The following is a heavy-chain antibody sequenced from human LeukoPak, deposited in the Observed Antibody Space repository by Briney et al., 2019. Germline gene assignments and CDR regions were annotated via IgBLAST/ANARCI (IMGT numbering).Heavy chain of an antibody. V-gene: IGHV3-23*01. CDR2: IFGSGGSA. D-gene: IGHD6-19*01. CDR3: GKTTTGYSSGRYPGWPVDY. Sequence: GGSLRLSCAASGFTFNSYAMYWVRQAPGKGLEWVSGIFGSGGSAHYADSVKGRFTISRDNSKNTVYLRMDSLRVEDTAVYYCGKTTTGYSSGRYPGWPVDYWGQGTLVTVSS. J-gene: IGHJ4*02. CDR1: GFTFNSYA.